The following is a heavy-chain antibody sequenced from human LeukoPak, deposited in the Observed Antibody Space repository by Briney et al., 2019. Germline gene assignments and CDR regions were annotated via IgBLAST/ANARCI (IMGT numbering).Heavy chain of an antibody. CDR1: SYSISSGYY. V-gene: IGHV4-38-2*01. CDR3: ARHPDY. Sequence: SETPSLTCAVSSYSISSGYYWAWIRQPPGKGLEWIGTIYHSGSTYYNPSLKSRVTMSVDTSKNQFSLRLSSVTAADTALYYCARHPDYWGQGTLVTVSS. CDR2: IYHSGST. J-gene: IGHJ4*02.